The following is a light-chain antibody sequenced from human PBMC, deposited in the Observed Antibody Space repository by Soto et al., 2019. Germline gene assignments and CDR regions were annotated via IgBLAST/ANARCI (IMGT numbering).Light chain of an antibody. CDR3: QQYNNWPRT. CDR2: GAS. Sequence: EILLTQSPATLSLSPGERATLSCRASQSVGTYLAWYQQKPGQAPRLLIYGASTRATGIPARFSGSGSGTEFTLTISSLQSEDFAVYYCQQYNNWPRTFGQGTKVDIK. V-gene: IGKV3-15*01. J-gene: IGKJ1*01. CDR1: QSVGTY.